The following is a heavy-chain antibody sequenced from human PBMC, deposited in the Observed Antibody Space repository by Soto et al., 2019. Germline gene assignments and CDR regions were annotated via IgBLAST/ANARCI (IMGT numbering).Heavy chain of an antibody. V-gene: IGHV1-69*08. CDR3: ARDRGSYYGSGATGHGFDP. D-gene: IGHD3-10*01. CDR2: IIPILGIA. J-gene: IGHJ5*02. CDR1: GGTFSSYT. Sequence: QVQLVQSGAEVKKPGSSVKVSCKASGGTFSSYTISWVRQAPGQGLEWMGRIIPILGIANYAQKFQGRVTITADKSTSTAYRELSSLRSEDTAVYYCARDRGSYYGSGATGHGFDPWGQGTLVTVSS.